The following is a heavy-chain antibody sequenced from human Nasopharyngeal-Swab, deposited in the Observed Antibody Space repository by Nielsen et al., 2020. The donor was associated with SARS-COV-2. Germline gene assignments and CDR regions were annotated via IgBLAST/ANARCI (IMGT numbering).Heavy chain of an antibody. D-gene: IGHD5-12*01. CDR1: GFTFSSYA. CDR3: AKGYSGYPRNNWFDP. J-gene: IGHJ5*02. CDR2: ISGSGGST. Sequence: GGSLRLSCVASGFTFSSYAMSWVRQAPGKGLEWVSAISGSGGSTYYADSVKGRFTISRDNSKNTLYLQMNSLRAEDTAVYYCAKGYSGYPRNNWFDPWGQGTLVTVSS. V-gene: IGHV3-23*01.